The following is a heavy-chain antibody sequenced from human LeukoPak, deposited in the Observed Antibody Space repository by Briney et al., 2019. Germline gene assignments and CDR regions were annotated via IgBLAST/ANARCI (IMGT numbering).Heavy chain of an antibody. V-gene: IGHV3-7*01. CDR2: IKEDGTEE. CDR1: GFTFKNYW. J-gene: IGHJ4*02. CDR3: VRGGWELDY. Sequence: GGSLRLSCAASGFTFKNYWMSWVRQAPGKGLEWVAHIKEDGTEEYYLDSVKGRFTISKDDAKSSLYLQMNSLTTEDTAVYYRVRGGWELDYWGQGTLVTVSS. D-gene: IGHD1-26*01.